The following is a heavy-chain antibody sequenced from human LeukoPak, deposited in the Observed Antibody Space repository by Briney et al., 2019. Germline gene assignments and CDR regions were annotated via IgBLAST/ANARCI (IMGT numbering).Heavy chain of an antibody. V-gene: IGHV4-59*08. J-gene: IGHJ4*02. CDR2: IYYSGST. CDR3: ASNYYGSGSLDY. D-gene: IGHD3-10*01. Sequence: SQTLSLTCTVSGASISSYYWTWIRQPPGKELEWIGYIYYSGSTNYNPSLKSRVTISVDTSKNQFSLKLSSVTAADTAVYYCASNYYGSGSLDYWGQGTLVTVSS. CDR1: GASISSYY.